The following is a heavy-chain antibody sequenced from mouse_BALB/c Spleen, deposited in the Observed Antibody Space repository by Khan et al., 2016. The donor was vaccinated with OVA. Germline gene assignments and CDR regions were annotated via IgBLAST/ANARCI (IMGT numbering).Heavy chain of an antibody. CDR2: IDPANGVI. D-gene: IGHD2-2*01. Sequence: VQLQQSGAELVKPGASVKLSCTASGFNIKDTYMHWVKQRPEQGPEWIGRIDPANGVIKYDPNFQEQATITADTSSNTAYLQVTSLTSEDTAGDYCATLYGYPFAYWGQGTLVSVSA. J-gene: IGHJ3*01. CDR1: GFNIKDTY. CDR3: ATLYGYPFAY. V-gene: IGHV14-3*02.